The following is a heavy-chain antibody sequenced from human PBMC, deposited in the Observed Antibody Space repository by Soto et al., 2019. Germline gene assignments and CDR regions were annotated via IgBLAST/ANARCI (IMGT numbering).Heavy chain of an antibody. CDR2: ISAYNGNT. CDR1: GYTFTSYG. CDR3: ARDYCSGGSCYSRYYYGMDV. Sequence: QVQLVQSGAEVKKPGASVKVSCKASGYTFTSYGISWVRQAPGQGLEWMGWISAYNGNTNYAQKRQGRVTMTTDTSTSTAYMELRRLRSDDTDVYYCARDYCSGGSCYSRYYYGMDVWGQGTTVTVSS. J-gene: IGHJ6*02. D-gene: IGHD2-15*01. V-gene: IGHV1-18*01.